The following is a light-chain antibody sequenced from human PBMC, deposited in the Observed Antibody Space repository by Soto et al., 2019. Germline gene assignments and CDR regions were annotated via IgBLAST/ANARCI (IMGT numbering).Light chain of an antibody. CDR2: DAS. CDR3: QQRSNWPT. V-gene: IGKV3-11*01. Sequence: EIVITQSPATLSVSPGERGTLTCRASQSVSSYLAWYQQKPGQAPRLLIYDASNRATGIPARLSGSGSGTDFTLPISSLEPEDFAIYYCQQRSNWPTFGQGTRLEIK. CDR1: QSVSSY. J-gene: IGKJ5*01.